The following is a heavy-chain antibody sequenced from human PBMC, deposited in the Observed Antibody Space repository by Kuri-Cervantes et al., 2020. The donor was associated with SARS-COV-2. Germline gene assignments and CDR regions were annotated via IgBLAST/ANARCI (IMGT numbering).Heavy chain of an antibody. CDR3: ARDQSGSYYFGYFDY. CDR1: GFTFSNYN. D-gene: IGHD1-26*01. Sequence: GGSLRLSCAASGFTFSNYNMNWVRQAPGKGLQWVSSISSSSSYIYYADSVKGRFTISRDNAKNSLYLQMNSLRAEDTAVYYCARDQSGSYYFGYFDYWGQGTLVTVSS. CDR2: ISSSSSYI. J-gene: IGHJ4*02. V-gene: IGHV3-21*01.